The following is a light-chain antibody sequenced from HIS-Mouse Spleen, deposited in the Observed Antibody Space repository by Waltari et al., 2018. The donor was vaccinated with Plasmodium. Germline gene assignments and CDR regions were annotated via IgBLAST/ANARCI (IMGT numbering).Light chain of an antibody. CDR3: QQYYGYPLP. CDR1: QGISRY. CDR2: AAS. V-gene: IGKV1-8*01. J-gene: IGKJ4*01. Sequence: AIRRTQSPPALAASTGERATPTCRASQGISRYLAWYQQKPGKAPKLLIYAASTLQSGVPSRFSGSGSGTDFTLTISCLQSEDFATYYCQQYYGYPLPFSGGTKVEIK.